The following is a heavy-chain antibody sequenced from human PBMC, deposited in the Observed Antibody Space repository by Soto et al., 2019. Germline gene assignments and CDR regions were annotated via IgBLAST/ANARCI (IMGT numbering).Heavy chain of an antibody. CDR1: GYTFTSYD. D-gene: IGHD2-21*01. Sequence: ASVKVSCKASGYTFTSYDINWVRQATGQGLEWLGWMNPNSGNTGYAQKFQGRVTMTRNTSISTAYMELSSLRSEDTAMYYCARGEVIVVVIAPYYYYYMDVWGKGTTVTVSS. V-gene: IGHV1-8*01. CDR2: MNPNSGNT. CDR3: ARGEVIVVVIAPYYYYYMDV. J-gene: IGHJ6*03.